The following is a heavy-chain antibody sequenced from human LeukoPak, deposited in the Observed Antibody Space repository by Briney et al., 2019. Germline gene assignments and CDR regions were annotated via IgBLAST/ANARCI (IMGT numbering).Heavy chain of an antibody. J-gene: IGHJ4*02. CDR3: ARALNDVDTAMVNGY. CDR2: ISYDGSNK. D-gene: IGHD5-18*01. V-gene: IGHV3-30-3*01. Sequence: GGSLRLSCAASGFTFSSYAMHWVRQAPGKGLEWVAVISYDGSNKYYADSVKGRFTISRDNSKNTLYLQMNSLRAEDTAVYYCARALNDVDTAMVNGYWGQGTLVTVSS. CDR1: GFTFSSYA.